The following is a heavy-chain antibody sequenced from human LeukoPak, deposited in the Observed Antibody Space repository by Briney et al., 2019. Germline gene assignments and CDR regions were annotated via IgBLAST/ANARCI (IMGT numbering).Heavy chain of an antibody. Sequence: GGSLRLSCAASGFTFSSYAMHWVRQAPGRGLEWVAVISYDGSNKYYADSVKGRFTISRDNSKNTLYLQMNSLRAEDTAVYYCAKTPPYHGGSSHFDYWGQGTLVTVSS. CDR2: ISYDGSNK. J-gene: IGHJ4*02. V-gene: IGHV3-30*18. CDR1: GFTFSSYA. CDR3: AKTPPYHGGSSHFDY. D-gene: IGHD1-26*01.